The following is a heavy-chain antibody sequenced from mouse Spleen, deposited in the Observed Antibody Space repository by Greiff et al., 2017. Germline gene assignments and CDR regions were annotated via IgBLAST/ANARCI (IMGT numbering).Heavy chain of an antibody. J-gene: IGHJ4*01. CDR3: ARQRPFYAMDY. V-gene: IGHV5-9-3*01. CDR2: ISSGGGNT. CDR1: GFTFSSYA. Sequence: EVQRVESGGGLVKLGGSLKLSCAASGFTFSSYAMSWVRQTPEKRLEWVATISSGGGNTYYPDSVKGRFTISRDNAKNTLYLQMSSLKSEDTAMYYCARQRPFYAMDYWGQGTSVTVSS.